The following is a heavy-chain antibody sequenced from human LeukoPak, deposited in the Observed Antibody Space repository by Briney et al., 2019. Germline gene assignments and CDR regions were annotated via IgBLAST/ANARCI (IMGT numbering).Heavy chain of an antibody. J-gene: IGHJ6*04. V-gene: IGHV1-69*04. Sequence: ASVKVSCKASRGTFSSYAISWVRQAPGLGVEWMGRIIPIFGIVNYAQKFQGRVTITADKSTSTAYMELSSLRSEDTAVYYCARVPHLHSSSWGSYYYYGMDVWGEGTTVTVSS. CDR1: RGTFSSYA. CDR3: ARVPHLHSSSWGSYYYYGMDV. D-gene: IGHD6-13*01. CDR2: IIPIFGIV.